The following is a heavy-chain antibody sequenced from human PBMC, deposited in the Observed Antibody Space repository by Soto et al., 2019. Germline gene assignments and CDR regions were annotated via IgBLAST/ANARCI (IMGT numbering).Heavy chain of an antibody. CDR1: GFTFSSYD. CDR2: IGTAGAT. Sequence: EVQLVESGGGLVQPGGSLRLSCAASGFTFSSYDMHWVRQATGKGLEWVSAIGTAGATYYPGSVKGRFTISRENAKNSVYLQMNSLRAGDTAVYYCARGGGRVATPWFDPWGQGTLVTVSS. V-gene: IGHV3-13*04. D-gene: IGHD5-12*01. CDR3: ARGGGRVATPWFDP. J-gene: IGHJ5*02.